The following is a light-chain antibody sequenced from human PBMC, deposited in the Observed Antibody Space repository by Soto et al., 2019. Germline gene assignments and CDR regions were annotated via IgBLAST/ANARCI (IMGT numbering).Light chain of an antibody. Sequence: QSVLTQPASVSGSPGQSIITSCSGSSNDVGGYNLVSWYQHHPDKAPKVIIYEGTKRPSGLSTRFSGSKSGNTASLTISGLQAEDEADYYYCSYAGGRTYVFGSGTKVTVL. CDR1: SNDVGGYNL. CDR3: CSYAGGRTYV. V-gene: IGLV2-23*01. J-gene: IGLJ1*01. CDR2: EGT.